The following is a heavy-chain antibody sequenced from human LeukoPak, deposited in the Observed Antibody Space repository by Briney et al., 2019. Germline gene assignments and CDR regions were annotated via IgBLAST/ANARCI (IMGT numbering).Heavy chain of an antibody. CDR1: GGTFSSYA. Sequence: ASVKVSCKAPGGTFSSYAISWVRQAPGQGLEWMGGIIPIFGTANYAQKFQGRVTITTDESTSTAYMELSSLRSEDTAVYYCARDPGIAVAGTDVFDYWGQGTLVTVSS. CDR2: IIPIFGTA. V-gene: IGHV1-69*05. CDR3: ARDPGIAVAGTDVFDY. J-gene: IGHJ4*02. D-gene: IGHD6-19*01.